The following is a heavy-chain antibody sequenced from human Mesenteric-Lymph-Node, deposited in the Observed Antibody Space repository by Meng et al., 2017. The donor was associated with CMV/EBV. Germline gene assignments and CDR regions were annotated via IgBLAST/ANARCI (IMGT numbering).Heavy chain of an antibody. J-gene: IGHJ4*02. Sequence: GESLKISCAASGFTFRSYWMSWVRQAPGKGLEWVSGINWNGGSTGYADSVKGRFTISRDNAKNSLYLQMNSLRAEDTALYYCARRVGSYYFDYWGQGTLVTVSS. V-gene: IGHV3-20*04. CDR2: INWNGGST. D-gene: IGHD1-26*01. CDR1: GFTFRSYW. CDR3: ARRVGSYYFDY.